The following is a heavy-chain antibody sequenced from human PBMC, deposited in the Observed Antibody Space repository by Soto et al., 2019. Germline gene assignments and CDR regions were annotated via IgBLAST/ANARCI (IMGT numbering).Heavy chain of an antibody. Sequence: QITLKESGPTLVKPTQTLTLTCTFSGFSLSTSGVGVGWIRQPPGKALEWLALIYWDDDKRYSPSLKSRLTITKATSKHQVVLTMTNMDPVDTATYYCTHRRPGGYYGSGWFDPWGQGTLVTVSS. V-gene: IGHV2-5*02. CDR3: THRRPGGYYGSGWFDP. D-gene: IGHD3-10*01. CDR1: GFSLSTSGVG. J-gene: IGHJ5*02. CDR2: IYWDDDK.